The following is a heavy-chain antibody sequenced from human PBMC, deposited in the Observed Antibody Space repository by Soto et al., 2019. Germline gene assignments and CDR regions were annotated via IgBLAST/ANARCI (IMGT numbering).Heavy chain of an antibody. CDR1: GFTFSSYA. V-gene: IGHV3-23*01. D-gene: IGHD3-22*01. Sequence: TGGSLRLSCAASGFTFSSYAMSWVRQAPGKGLEWVSAISGSGGSTYYADSVKGRFTISRDNSKNTLYLQMNSLRAEDTAVYYCAKDGESTMIVVAPGYFDYWGQGTLVTVPQ. CDR3: AKDGESTMIVVAPGYFDY. CDR2: ISGSGGST. J-gene: IGHJ4*02.